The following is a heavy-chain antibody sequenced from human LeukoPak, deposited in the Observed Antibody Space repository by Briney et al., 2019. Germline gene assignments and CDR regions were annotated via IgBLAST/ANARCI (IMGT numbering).Heavy chain of an antibody. CDR3: AGDYGSGSYRFDY. D-gene: IGHD3-10*01. CDR1: GDSISSYS. Sequence: SETLSLTCTVSGDSISSYSWSWVRQPPGRGLEWIGYIYYSGRTTYNPSLKSRVTISLDTSKNQFSLRLSSVTAADTAVYYCAGDYGSGSYRFDYWGQGTLVTFSS. CDR2: IYYSGRT. J-gene: IGHJ4*02. V-gene: IGHV4-59*12.